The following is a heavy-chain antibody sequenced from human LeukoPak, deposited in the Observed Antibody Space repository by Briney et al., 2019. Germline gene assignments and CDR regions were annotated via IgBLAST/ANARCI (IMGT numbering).Heavy chain of an antibody. CDR1: GGSIYSYH. CDR2: VYHNGNT. D-gene: IGHD2/OR15-2a*01. V-gene: IGHV4-59*01. J-gene: IGHJ3*02. Sequence: SETLSLTCTVSGGSIYSYHWTWIRQPPGKGLEWIGYVYHNGNTNYNPSLRSRVIMSVDTAKNQVSLSLKSLTAADTAVYYCATGSNSATSDAFDIWGQGTMVTVSS. CDR3: ATGSNSATSDAFDI.